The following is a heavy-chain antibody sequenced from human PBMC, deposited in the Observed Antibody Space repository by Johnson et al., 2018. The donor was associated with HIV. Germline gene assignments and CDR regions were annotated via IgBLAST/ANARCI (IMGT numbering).Heavy chain of an antibody. CDR2: IYSGGTT. Sequence: VQLVESGGAVVQPGGSLRLSCAASGFTVGSNYMNWVRQAPGKGLEWVSVIYSGGTTYYADSVKGRFIISRDSSKNTLYLQMDRLRAEDTAVYYCARDYGRGSRSGNWQQLATDAFDIWGQGTMVTVSS. J-gene: IGHJ3*02. V-gene: IGHV3-66*01. CDR1: GFTVGSNY. D-gene: IGHD6-13*01. CDR3: ARDYGRGSRSGNWQQLATDAFDI.